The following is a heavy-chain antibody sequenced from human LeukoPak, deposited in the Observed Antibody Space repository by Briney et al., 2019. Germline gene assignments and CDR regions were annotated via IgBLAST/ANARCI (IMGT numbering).Heavy chain of an antibody. V-gene: IGHV1-2*02. CDR1: GYTFTGYY. CDR3: ARDPVGYCSGGSCYNYFDY. CDR2: INLNSGGT. Sequence: ASVKVSCKASGYTFTGYYMHWVRQAPGQGLEWMGWINLNSGGTNYAQKFQGRVTMTRDTSISTAYMELSRLRSDDTAVYYCARDPVGYCSGGSCYNYFDYWGQGTLVTVSS. J-gene: IGHJ4*02. D-gene: IGHD2-15*01.